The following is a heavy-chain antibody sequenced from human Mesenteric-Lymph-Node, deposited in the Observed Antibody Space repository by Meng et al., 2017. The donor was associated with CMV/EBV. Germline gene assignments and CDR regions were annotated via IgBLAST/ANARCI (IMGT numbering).Heavy chain of an antibody. CDR2: ISGGSTTI. J-gene: IGHJ4*02. CDR1: GFTFSSYS. CDR3: ARDLGSSFGY. Sequence: GGSLRLSCAASGFTFSSYSMNWVRQAPGKGLEWVSYISGGSTTIYYADSVKGRFTISRDNAKNSLYLQMNSLRAEDTAVYFCARDLGSSFGYWGQGTLVTVSS. V-gene: IGHV3-48*04. D-gene: IGHD6-6*01.